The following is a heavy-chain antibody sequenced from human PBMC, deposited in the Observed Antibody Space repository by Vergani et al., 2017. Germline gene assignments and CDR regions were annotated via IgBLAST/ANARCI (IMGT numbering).Heavy chain of an antibody. CDR3: ASERPYRGWFDH. Sequence: QVQLVQSGAEVKKPGASVKVSCKASGYTFTSYAMHWVRQAPGQRLEWMGWINAGNGNTKYSQKFQGRVTITRDTSASTAYMELSSLRSEDTSGYYCASERPYRGWFDHWGQGTLVTVSS. J-gene: IGHJ5*02. CDR2: INAGNGNT. CDR1: GYTFTSYA. D-gene: IGHD1-14*01. V-gene: IGHV1-3*01.